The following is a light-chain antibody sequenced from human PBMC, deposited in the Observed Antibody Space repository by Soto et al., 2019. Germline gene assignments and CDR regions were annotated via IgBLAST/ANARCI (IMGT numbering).Light chain of an antibody. Sequence: QSALTQPASVSGSPGLSIAISCTGTSRDVGGYNSVSWYQQQPGKVPKLMIYDVSNRPSGVSNRFSGSKSGNPASLTISGLQAEDEGDYYCSSYTTGGSYVFGTGTKLTVL. CDR1: SRDVGGYNS. CDR3: SSYTTGGSYV. V-gene: IGLV2-14*01. J-gene: IGLJ1*01. CDR2: DVS.